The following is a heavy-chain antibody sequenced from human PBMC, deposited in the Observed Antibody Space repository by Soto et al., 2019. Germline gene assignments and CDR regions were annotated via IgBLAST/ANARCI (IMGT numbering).Heavy chain of an antibody. Sequence: GGSLRLSCAASGFTFSSYGMHWVRQAPGKGLEWVAVIWYDGSNKYYADSVKGRFTISRDNSKNTLYLQMNSLRAEDTAVYYCARVFGVTHYYYYGMDVWGQGTTVTVSS. CDR3: ARVFGVTHYYYYGMDV. V-gene: IGHV3-33*01. CDR1: GFTFSSYG. D-gene: IGHD3-16*01. J-gene: IGHJ6*02. CDR2: IWYDGSNK.